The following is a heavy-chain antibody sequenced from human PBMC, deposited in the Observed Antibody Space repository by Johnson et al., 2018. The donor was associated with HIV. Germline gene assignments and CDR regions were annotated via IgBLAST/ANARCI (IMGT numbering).Heavy chain of an antibody. D-gene: IGHD3-16*01. CDR1: GFTFSSYA. V-gene: IGHV3-33*08. CDR3: AILGWGAFEI. CDR2: IWYDGSNK. Sequence: QVQLVESGGGVVQPGRSLRLSCAASGFTFSSYAMHWVRQAPGKGLEWVAVIWYDGSNKYYANSVKGRFTVSRDNSKNTLYLQMDSLRAEETAVYYCAILGWGAFEIWGQGTMVTVSS. J-gene: IGHJ3*02.